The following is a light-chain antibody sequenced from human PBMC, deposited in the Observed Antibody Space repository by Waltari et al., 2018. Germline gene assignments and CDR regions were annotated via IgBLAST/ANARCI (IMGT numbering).Light chain of an antibody. Sequence: YAVTQSPSVSVAPGETARITCGGDHIGSKRVHWCQQTPGQAPVLVISYDSDRPPGIPERFSGSNSGNTATLTISWVEADDEADYYCLVWHSTTDHHGVFGGGTKLTVL. CDR3: LVWHSTTDHHGV. CDR1: HIGSKR. V-gene: IGLV3-21*04. CDR2: YDS. J-gene: IGLJ2*01.